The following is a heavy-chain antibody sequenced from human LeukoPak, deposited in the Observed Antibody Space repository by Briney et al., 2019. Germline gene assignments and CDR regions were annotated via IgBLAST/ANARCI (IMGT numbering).Heavy chain of an antibody. CDR2: INHSGST. V-gene: IGHV4-34*01. CDR1: GGCFSGYY. D-gene: IGHD3-22*01. J-gene: IGHJ6*03. Sequence: SETLSLTCAVYGGCFSGYYWSWIRQPPGKGLEWIGEINHSGSTNYNPSLKSRVTISVDTSKNQFSLKLSSVTAADTAVYYCARRVSGYYDSSGYYYIGNYYYYYYMDVWGKGTTVTVSS. CDR3: ARRVSGYYDSSGYYYIGNYYYYYYMDV.